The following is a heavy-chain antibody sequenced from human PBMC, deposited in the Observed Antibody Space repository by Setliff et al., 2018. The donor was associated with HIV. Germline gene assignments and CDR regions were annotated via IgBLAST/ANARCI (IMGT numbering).Heavy chain of an antibody. CDR2: IHYTGTT. J-gene: IGHJ5*02. V-gene: IGHV4-59*06. Sequence: SETLSLTCTVSGGSISSHYWNWFRQYPGKGLEWIGYIHYTGTTNQNPSLRSLITISLDTSKNQFSLKLTSVTAADTAVYYCARAPYVSGSFGWFDPWGQGTLVTVSS. CDR1: GGSISSHY. D-gene: IGHD3-10*01. CDR3: ARAPYVSGSFGWFDP.